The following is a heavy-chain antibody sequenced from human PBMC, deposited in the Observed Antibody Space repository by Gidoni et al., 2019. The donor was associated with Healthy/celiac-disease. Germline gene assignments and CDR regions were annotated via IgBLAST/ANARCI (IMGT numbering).Heavy chain of an antibody. CDR2: INHSGST. D-gene: IGHD3-9*01. V-gene: IGHV4-34*01. CDR1: GGSFSGYY. J-gene: IGHJ5*02. CDR3: ARGSSLRYFDWLLGWFDP. Sequence: QVQLQQWGAGLLKPSETLSLTCAVYGGSFSGYYWSWIRQPPGKGLEWIGEINHSGSTNYNPSLKSRVTISVDTSKNQFSLKLSSVTAADTAVYYCARGSSLRYFDWLLGWFDPWGQGTLVTVSS.